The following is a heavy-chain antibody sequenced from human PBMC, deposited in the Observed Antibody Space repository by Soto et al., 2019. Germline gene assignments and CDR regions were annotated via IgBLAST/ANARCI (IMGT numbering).Heavy chain of an antibody. Sequence: GSLSLSCAASGFTFSSYSMNWVRQAPGKGLEWVSSISSSSSYIYYADSVKGRFTISRDNAKKSLYLQMNSLRAEDTAVYYCARAKYSSGGSNWFDPWGQGTLVTVSS. CDR2: ISSSSSYI. D-gene: IGHD6-19*01. V-gene: IGHV3-21*01. CDR1: GFTFSSYS. CDR3: ARAKYSSGGSNWFDP. J-gene: IGHJ5*02.